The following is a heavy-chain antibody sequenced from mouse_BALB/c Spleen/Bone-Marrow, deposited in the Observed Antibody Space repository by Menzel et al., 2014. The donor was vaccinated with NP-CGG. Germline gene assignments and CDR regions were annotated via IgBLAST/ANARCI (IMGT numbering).Heavy chain of an antibody. CDR3: ARGLYYVAYGPGFAY. CDR1: GFTFSNYG. Sequence: EVQLVESGGGLVQPGGSLKLSCAASGFTFSNYGMSWVRQTPDKRLDLVATINSNGGTTYYPDSVEGRFTISRDNAKNTLYLQMSSLKSEDTAMYFCARGLYYVAYGPGFAYWGQGTLVTVSA. J-gene: IGHJ3*01. V-gene: IGHV5-6-3*01. D-gene: IGHD2-13*01. CDR2: INSNGGTT.